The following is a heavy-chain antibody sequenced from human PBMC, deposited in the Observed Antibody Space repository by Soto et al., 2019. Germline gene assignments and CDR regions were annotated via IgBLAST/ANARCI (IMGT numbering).Heavy chain of an antibody. CDR2: ISGNGERP. V-gene: IGHV3-23*01. J-gene: IGHJ4*02. CDR3: AKGTVTTSIFDY. Sequence: EVQLLESGGGLVQPGGSLRLSCVASGFTFSSDVMSWVRQAPGKGLEWVSGISGNGERPGYAESVKGRFTISRDNSKNTLSLQMNSLRDEDTAVYYCAKGTVTTSIFDYWGQGALVTVSS. D-gene: IGHD4-17*01. CDR1: GFTFSSDV.